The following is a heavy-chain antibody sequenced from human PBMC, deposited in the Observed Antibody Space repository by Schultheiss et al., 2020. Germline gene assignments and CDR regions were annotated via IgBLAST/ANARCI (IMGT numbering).Heavy chain of an antibody. D-gene: IGHD6-13*01. CDR2: IYTSGST. Sequence: SETLSLTCTVSGGSISSGSYYWSWIRQPAGKGLEWIGRIYTSGSTNYNPSLKSRVTISVDTSKNQFSLKLSSVTAADTAVYYCARDRVPYSSSKYYFDYWGQGTLVTVSS. J-gene: IGHJ4*02. CDR1: GGSISSGSYY. V-gene: IGHV4-61*02. CDR3: ARDRVPYSSSKYYFDY.